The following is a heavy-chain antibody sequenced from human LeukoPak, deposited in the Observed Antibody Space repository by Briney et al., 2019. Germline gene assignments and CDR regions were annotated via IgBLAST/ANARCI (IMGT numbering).Heavy chain of an antibody. J-gene: IGHJ3*02. D-gene: IGHD3-22*01. CDR3: ARCGYYDSSGYYYWAFDI. Sequence: SETLSLTCAVYGGSFSSYYWSWIRQPPGKGLEWIGYIYYSGSTNYNPSLKSRVTISVDTSKNQFSLKLSSVTAADTAVYYCARCGYYDSSGYYYWAFDIWGQGTMVTVSS. CDR2: IYYSGST. CDR1: GGSFSSYY. V-gene: IGHV4-59*01.